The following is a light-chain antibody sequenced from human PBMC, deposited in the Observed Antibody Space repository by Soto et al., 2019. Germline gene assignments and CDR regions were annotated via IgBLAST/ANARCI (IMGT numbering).Light chain of an antibody. CDR2: DAS. J-gene: IGKJ4*01. CDR3: QQYDNLPLT. CDR1: QDISNH. Sequence: DVHMTQSASSLSASVGHRVTITCQASQDISNHLNWYQQKQGKAPKLLIYDASNLETGVPSRFSGSGYGTDFNFTISSLQTEDIATYYCQQYDNLPLTFGGGTKVDIK. V-gene: IGKV1-33*01.